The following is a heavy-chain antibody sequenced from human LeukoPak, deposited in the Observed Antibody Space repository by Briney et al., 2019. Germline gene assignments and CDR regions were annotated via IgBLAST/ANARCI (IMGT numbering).Heavy chain of an antibody. CDR2: IYYSGST. D-gene: IGHD2-2*01. V-gene: IGHV4-39*01. CDR3: ARSYCSSTSCYAGGYFQH. J-gene: IGHJ1*01. CDR1: GGSISSSNYY. Sequence: PSETLSLTCTVSGGSISSSNYYWGWIRQPPGKGLEWIGNIYYSGSTYYNPSLKSRVTISVDTSKNQFSLKLSSVTAAETAVYYCARSYCSSTSCYAGGYFQHWDQGTLVTVSS.